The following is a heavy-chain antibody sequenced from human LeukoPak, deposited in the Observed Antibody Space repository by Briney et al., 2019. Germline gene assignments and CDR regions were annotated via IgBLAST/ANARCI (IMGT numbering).Heavy chain of an antibody. CDR1: GGSISSGGYY. D-gene: IGHD6-13*01. CDR2: IYHSGST. CDR3: ASSGLAAAGANDAFDI. J-gene: IGHJ3*02. V-gene: IGHV4-30-2*01. Sequence: SETLSLTCTVSGGSISSGGYYWSWIRQPPGKGLEWIGYIYHSGSTYYNPSLKSRVTISVDRSKNQFSLKLSSVTAADTAVYYCASSGLAAAGANDAFDIWGQGTMVTVSS.